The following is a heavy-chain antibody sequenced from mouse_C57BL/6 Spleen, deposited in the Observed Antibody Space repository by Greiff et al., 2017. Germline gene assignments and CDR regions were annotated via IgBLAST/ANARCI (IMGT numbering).Heavy chain of an antibody. CDR2: IDPSDSAT. J-gene: IGHJ1*03. V-gene: IGHV1-52*01. Sequence: QVQLQQPGAELVRPGSSVKLSCKASGYTFTSYWMHWVKQRPIQGLEWIGNIDPSDSATHYNQTFKDKATLTVDKSSSTAYMQLSSLTSEDSAVYYCARSAYDYGNWYFDVRGTGTTVTVSS. CDR1: GYTFTSYW. D-gene: IGHD2-4*01. CDR3: ARSAYDYGNWYFDV.